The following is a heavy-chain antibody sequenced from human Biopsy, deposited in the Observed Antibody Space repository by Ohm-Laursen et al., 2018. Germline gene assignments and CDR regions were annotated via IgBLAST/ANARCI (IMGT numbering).Heavy chain of an antibody. CDR1: GDSLSSGPDN. Sequence: ETLSLTCTVSGDSLSSGPDNWSWVRQPPGQGLEYIGFIYSGGNTNYNPSLQNRVTMSVDTSKNQFSLKLSSEIAADTAVYYCARGRRTSGWPYFANWGQGTLVIVSS. D-gene: IGHD6-19*01. CDR2: IYSGGNT. CDR3: ARGRRTSGWPYFAN. J-gene: IGHJ4*02. V-gene: IGHV4-61*01.